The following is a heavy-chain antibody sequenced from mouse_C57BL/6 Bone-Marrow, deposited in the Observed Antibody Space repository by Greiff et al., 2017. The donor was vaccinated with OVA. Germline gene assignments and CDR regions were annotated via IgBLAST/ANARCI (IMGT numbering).Heavy chain of an antibody. J-gene: IGHJ3*01. V-gene: IGHV1-80*01. CDR3: ARRSERAWFAY. CDR2: IYPGDGDT. CDR1: GYAFSSYW. Sequence: QVHVKQSGAELVKPGASVKISCKASGYAFSSYWMNWVKQRPGKGLEWIGQIYPGDGDTNYNGKFKGKATLTADKSSSTAYMQLSSLTSEDSAVYFCARRSERAWFAYWGQGTLVTVSA.